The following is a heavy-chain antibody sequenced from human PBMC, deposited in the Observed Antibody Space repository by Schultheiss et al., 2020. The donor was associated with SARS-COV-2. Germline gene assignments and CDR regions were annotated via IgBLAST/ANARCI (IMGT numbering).Heavy chain of an antibody. V-gene: IGHV3-53*04. D-gene: IGHD3-22*01. Sequence: GGSLRLSCAASGFTFSSYGMHWVRQAPGKGLEWVSVIYSGGSTYYADSVKGRFTISRHNSKNTLYLQMNSLRAEDTAVYYCARWGSSGFRNAFDIWGQGTMVTVSS. J-gene: IGHJ3*02. CDR3: ARWGSSGFRNAFDI. CDR1: GFTFSSYG. CDR2: IYSGGST.